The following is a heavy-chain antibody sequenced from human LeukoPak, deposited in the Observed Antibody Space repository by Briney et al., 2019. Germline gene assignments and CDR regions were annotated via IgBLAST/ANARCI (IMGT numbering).Heavy chain of an antibody. CDR3: ARDDFEYSVHYGMDV. V-gene: IGHV4-4*07. J-gene: IGHJ6*02. CDR1: GDAISSYY. CDR2: VHRSGDT. D-gene: IGHD3-9*01. Sequence: SETLSLTCTVSGDAISSYYWSWIRQPPGKGLEWIGRVHRSGDTNYNPSLKSRLTMSVETSKNQISLRLRSVSAADTAMYYCARDDFEYSVHYGMDVWGQGTTVTVSS.